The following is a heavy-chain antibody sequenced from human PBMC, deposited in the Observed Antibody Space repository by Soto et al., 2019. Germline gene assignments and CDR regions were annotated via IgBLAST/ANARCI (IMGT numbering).Heavy chain of an antibody. CDR2: ISSGGDDT. CDR3: ARDPSTGYADY. CDR1: GFAFSSYA. D-gene: IGHD3-9*01. J-gene: IGHJ4*02. V-gene: IGHV3-23*01. Sequence: PGGSLRLSCAASGFAFSSYALNWVRQSPGKGLEWVSTISSGGDDTYYADSVRGQFTISRDNSKNTLYLQMNSLRAEDTARYYCARDPSTGYADYWGQGTLVTVSS.